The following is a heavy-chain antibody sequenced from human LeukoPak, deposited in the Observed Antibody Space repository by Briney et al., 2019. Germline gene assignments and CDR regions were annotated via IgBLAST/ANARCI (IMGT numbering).Heavy chain of an antibody. CDR3: ARVYDYVWGSYRYMGAHDAFDI. V-gene: IGHV4-30-4*01. CDR2: IYYSGST. Sequence: SETLSLTCTVSGGSISSGDYYWSWIRQPPGKGLEWIGYIYYSGSTYYNPSLKSRVTISVDTSKNQFSLKLSPVTAADTAVYYCARVYDYVWGSYRYMGAHDAFDIWGQGSMVTVSS. D-gene: IGHD3-16*02. CDR1: GGSISSGDYY. J-gene: IGHJ3*02.